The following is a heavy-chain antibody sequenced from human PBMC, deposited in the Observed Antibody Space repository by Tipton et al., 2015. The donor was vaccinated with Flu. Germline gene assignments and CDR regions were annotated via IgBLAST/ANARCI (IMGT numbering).Heavy chain of an antibody. V-gene: IGHV3-53*05. D-gene: IGHD3-9*01. CDR1: GFDVSDNY. J-gene: IGHJ4*02. CDR2: VYSVEGKENV. Sequence: SLRLSCAASGFDVSDNYMSWVRQAPGKGLAWVSLVYSVEGKENVYYAESVKGRFTISRDSSKNTLDLQMNSLRVEDTAVYYCARELDDGTGYFHGYFDSWGQGTLVTVST. CDR3: ARELDDGTGYFHGYFDS.